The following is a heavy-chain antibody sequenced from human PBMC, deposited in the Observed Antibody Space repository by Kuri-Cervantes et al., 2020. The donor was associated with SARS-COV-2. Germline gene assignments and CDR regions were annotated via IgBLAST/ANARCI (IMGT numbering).Heavy chain of an antibody. CDR1: GFTFSIYG. CDR3: ARDLRSGWFEGAFDI. Sequence: LSLTCAASGFTFSIYGMNWVRQAPGKGLEWVSAISGSGSRTYYADSVKGRFTASRDDAKNSLYLQMNSLRAEDSAVYYCARDLRSGWFEGAFDIWGRGTMVTVSS. CDR2: ISGSGSRT. D-gene: IGHD6-19*01. V-gene: IGHV3-21*01. J-gene: IGHJ3*02.